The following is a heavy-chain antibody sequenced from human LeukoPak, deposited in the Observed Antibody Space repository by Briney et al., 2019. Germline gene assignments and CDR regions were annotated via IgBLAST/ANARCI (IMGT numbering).Heavy chain of an antibody. CDR3: ARGHVNFDSGTNWKPKQLYYYYDMDV. Sequence: ASVKVSCKASGYTFTSYYMHWVRQAPGQGLEWMGIINPSGGSTSYAQKFQGRVTMTRDTSTSTAYMELSRLRSEDTAVYYCARGHVNFDSGTNWKPKQLYYYYDMDVWGQGTTVTVSS. V-gene: IGHV1-46*01. CDR1: GYTFTSYY. CDR2: INPSGGST. J-gene: IGHJ6*02. D-gene: IGHD1-20*01.